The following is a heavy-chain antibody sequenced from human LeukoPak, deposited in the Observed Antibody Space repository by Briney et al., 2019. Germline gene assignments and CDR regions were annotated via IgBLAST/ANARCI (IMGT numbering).Heavy chain of an antibody. CDR1: GFTFSSYS. V-gene: IGHV3-21*01. J-gene: IGHJ4*02. CDR2: ISSSSSNI. D-gene: IGHD1-1*01. CDR3: ARCTTGRTFGSLREIKRSREIDY. Sequence: GGSLRPSCAASGFTFSSYSMNWVRQAPGKGLEWVSSISSSSSNIYYADSVKGRFTISRDNAKNSLYLQMNSLRVEDTAVYYCARCTTGRTFGSLREIKRSREIDYWGQGTLVTVSS.